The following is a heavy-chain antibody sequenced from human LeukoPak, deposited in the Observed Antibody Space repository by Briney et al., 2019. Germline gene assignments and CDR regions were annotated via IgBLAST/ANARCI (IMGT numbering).Heavy chain of an antibody. D-gene: IGHD2-15*01. J-gene: IGHJ4*02. V-gene: IGHV1-18*04. CDR1: GYTFTGYY. Sequence: GASVKVSCKASGYTFTGYYMHWVRQAPGQGLEWMGWISAYNGNTNYAQKFQGRVTMTTDTSTSTAYMELRSLRSDDTAVYHCARDHRYCSGGSCYAVDYWGQGTLVTVSS. CDR3: ARDHRYCSGGSCYAVDY. CDR2: ISAYNGNT.